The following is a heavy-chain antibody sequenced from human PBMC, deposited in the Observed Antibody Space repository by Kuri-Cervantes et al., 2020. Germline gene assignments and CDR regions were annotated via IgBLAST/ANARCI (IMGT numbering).Heavy chain of an antibody. CDR1: GFTFDDYG. D-gene: IGHD7-27*01. CDR2: INWNGGST. CDR3: AREGWGSDYYGMDV. J-gene: IGHJ6*02. Sequence: GESLKISCAVSGFTFDDYGMSWVRQAPGKGLEWVSGINWNGGSTGYADSVKGRFTISRDNAKNSLYLQMNSLRAEDTAVYYCAREGWGSDYYGMDVWGQGTTVTVSS. V-gene: IGHV3-20*04.